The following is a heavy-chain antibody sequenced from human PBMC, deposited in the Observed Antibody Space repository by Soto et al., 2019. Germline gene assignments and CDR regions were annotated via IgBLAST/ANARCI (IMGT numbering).Heavy chain of an antibody. Sequence: ASVKVSVEASGYTFTSYGISWGRQAPGQGLEWMGWISAYNGNTNYAQKLQGRVTMTTDTSTSTAYMELRSLRSDATAVYYCARAPSIAVAVAYWGQGTLVTFSS. D-gene: IGHD6-19*01. CDR1: GYTFTSYG. CDR2: ISAYNGNT. J-gene: IGHJ4*02. CDR3: ARAPSIAVAVAY. V-gene: IGHV1-18*01.